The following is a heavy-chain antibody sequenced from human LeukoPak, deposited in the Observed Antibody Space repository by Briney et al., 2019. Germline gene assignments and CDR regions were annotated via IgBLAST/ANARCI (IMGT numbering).Heavy chain of an antibody. J-gene: IGHJ4*02. CDR2: IYYSGST. CDR1: GGSLSSYY. D-gene: IGHD2-2*01. V-gene: IGHV4-59*08. CDR3: ARHYCSSTSCYFDY. Sequence: SETLSLTCTVSGGSLSSYYWSWIRQPPGKGLEWIGHIYYSGSTNYNPSLKSRVTISVDTSKNQFSLKLRSVTAADTAVYYCARHYCSSTSCYFDYWGQGTLVTVSS.